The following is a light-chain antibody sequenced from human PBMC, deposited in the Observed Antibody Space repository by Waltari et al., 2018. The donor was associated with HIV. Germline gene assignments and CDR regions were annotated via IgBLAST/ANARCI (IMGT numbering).Light chain of an antibody. Sequence: QSALTQPPSVSAAPGQTVSISCTVLRFHLATTYDVQWYQHLPGTAPKRLLSSTYNRPSGVSDRFSGSKSGTSASLTITGLQAEDEADYYCQSFDSRPGDWVFGGGTRLTVL. J-gene: IGLJ3*02. CDR2: STY. CDR1: RFHLATTYD. V-gene: IGLV1-40*01. CDR3: QSFDSRPGDWV.